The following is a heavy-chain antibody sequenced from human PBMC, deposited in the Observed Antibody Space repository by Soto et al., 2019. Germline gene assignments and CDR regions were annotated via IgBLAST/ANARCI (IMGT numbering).Heavy chain of an antibody. Sequence: EVQLVESGGGLVKPGGSLRLSCISSGFTFRTYTMNWVRQAPGKGLEWVSGIRGFSPYTFYAESVKGRFTISRDNAKNSLYLQMNSRRAEDTAVYYCARDRGYDAHYYSYNAMAVWGPGTAVTVAS. CDR3: ARDRGYDAHYYSYNAMAV. J-gene: IGHJ6*02. CDR2: IRGFSPYT. D-gene: IGHD2-21*02. CDR1: GFTFRTYT. V-gene: IGHV3-21*01.